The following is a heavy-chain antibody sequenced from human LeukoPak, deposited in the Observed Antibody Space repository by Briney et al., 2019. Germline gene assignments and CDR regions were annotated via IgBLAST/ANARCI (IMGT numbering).Heavy chain of an antibody. Sequence: SETLSLTCTVSGYSISSGYYWGWIRRPPGKGLEWIGSIYHSGSTYYNPSLKSRVTISVDTSKNQFSLKLSSVTAADPAVFYCARHRGAPGTEYAFDIWGQGTMVTVLS. V-gene: IGHV4-38-2*02. D-gene: IGHD6-13*01. CDR3: ARHRGAPGTEYAFDI. CDR2: IYHSGST. J-gene: IGHJ3*02. CDR1: GYSISSGYY.